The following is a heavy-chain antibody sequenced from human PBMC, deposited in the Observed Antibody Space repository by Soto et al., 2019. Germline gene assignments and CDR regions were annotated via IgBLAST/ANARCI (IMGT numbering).Heavy chain of an antibody. D-gene: IGHD6-19*01. CDR1: GFTFRTYA. V-gene: IGHV3-64*01. CDR3: ARDRGYSSGHPADV. CDR2: ISSNGGST. J-gene: IGHJ6*01. Sequence: EVQLVESGGGLVQPGGSLRLSCAASGFTFRTYAMHWVRQAPGKGLEYVSAISSNGGSTYYGNSVKGRFTISRDNSKNTLYLQMGSLRADEMAVYYCARDRGYSSGHPADVWGQGTTVTVSS.